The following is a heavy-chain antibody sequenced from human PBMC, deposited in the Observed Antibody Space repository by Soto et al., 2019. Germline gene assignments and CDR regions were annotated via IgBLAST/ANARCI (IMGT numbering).Heavy chain of an antibody. CDR3: AIGDRGAFDL. Sequence: EVQLLESGGGLVQPGESLRLSCAASGFTFSYYWMHWVRQAPGMGLVWVSRIHSDGSSTTYADSVKGRFTISRDNARNTLSLQMNSLRAEDTGVYYCAIGDRGAFDLWGKGTVLTVSS. D-gene: IGHD1-26*01. J-gene: IGHJ3*01. CDR2: IHSDGSST. CDR1: GFTFSYYW. V-gene: IGHV3-74*01.